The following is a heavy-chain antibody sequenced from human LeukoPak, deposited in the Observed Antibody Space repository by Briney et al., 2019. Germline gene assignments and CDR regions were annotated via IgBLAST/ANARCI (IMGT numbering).Heavy chain of an antibody. D-gene: IGHD2-2*01. CDR1: RFTFSSYW. J-gene: IGHJ4*02. CDR2: IKQDGSEK. CDR3: ARNLPAADY. Sequence: GGSLRLSCAASRFTFSSYWMSWVRQAPGKGLEWVANIKQDGSEKYYVDSVKGRFTISRDNAKNSLYLQMNSLRAEDTAVYYCARNLPAADYWGQGTLVTVSS. V-gene: IGHV3-7*01.